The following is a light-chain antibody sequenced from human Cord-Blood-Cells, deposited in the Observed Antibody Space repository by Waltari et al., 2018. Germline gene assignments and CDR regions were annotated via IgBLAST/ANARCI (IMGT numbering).Light chain of an antibody. Sequence: DIQMTQAPSSLSASVGHRATITCRASQSISSYLTWYQQKPGKATKLLIYAASSLQSGVPSRFSGSGSGTDFTLTISSLQPEEVATYYCQQSYSTPRTFGQGTKVEIK. V-gene: IGKV1-39*01. J-gene: IGKJ1*01. CDR3: QQSYSTPRT. CDR1: QSISSY. CDR2: AAS.